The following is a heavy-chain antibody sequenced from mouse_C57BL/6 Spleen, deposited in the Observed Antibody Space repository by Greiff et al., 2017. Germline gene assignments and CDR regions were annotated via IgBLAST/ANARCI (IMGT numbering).Heavy chain of an antibody. Sequence: EVKVVESEGGLVQPGSSMKLSCTASGFTFSDYYMAWVRQVPEKGLEWVANINYDGSSTYYLDSLKSRFIISRDNAKNILYLQMSSLKSEDTATYYCARASYYSYYFDYWGQGTTLTVSS. D-gene: IGHD1-1*01. CDR3: ARASYYSYYFDY. J-gene: IGHJ2*01. V-gene: IGHV5-16*01. CDR1: GFTFSDYY. CDR2: INYDGSST.